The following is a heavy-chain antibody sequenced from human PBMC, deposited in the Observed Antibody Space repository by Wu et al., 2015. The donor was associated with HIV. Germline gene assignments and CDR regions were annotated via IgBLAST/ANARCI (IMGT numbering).Heavy chain of an antibody. CDR2: INPSGGST. D-gene: IGHD5-18*01. J-gene: IGHJ4*02. Sequence: QVQLVQSGAEVKKPGASVKVSCKASGYTFINSYIHWVRQAPGQGLEWMGIINPSGGSTDYAQRFQGRVTMTRDTSTSTVYMKLSRLTSEDTAVYYCARDPPKRIQLWEPLDYWGQGTLVTVSS. CDR3: ARDPPKRIQLWEPLDY. V-gene: IGHV1-46*01. CDR1: GYTFINSY.